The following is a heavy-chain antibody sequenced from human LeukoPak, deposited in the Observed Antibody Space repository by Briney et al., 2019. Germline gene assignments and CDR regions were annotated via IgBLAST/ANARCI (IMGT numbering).Heavy chain of an antibody. D-gene: IGHD3-10*01. CDR2: FDPEDGEV. J-gene: IGHJ4*02. V-gene: IGHV1-69-2*01. CDR3: ARGSFGDRPSGFDY. Sequence: ASVKLSCKASGYTFTDFYIHWVQEAPGRGLEWMGRFDPEDGEVFYADIFQGRIVISADTSINTAYLELSNLRAEDTAVYYCARGSFGDRPSGFDYWGQGTLVTVSS. CDR1: GYTFTDFY.